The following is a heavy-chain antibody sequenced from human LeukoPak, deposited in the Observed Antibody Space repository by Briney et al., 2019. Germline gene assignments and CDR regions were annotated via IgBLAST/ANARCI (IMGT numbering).Heavy chain of an antibody. D-gene: IGHD3-16*02. V-gene: IGHV3-23*01. Sequence: GVSLRLSCAASGFTFSSYAMSWVRQAPGKGLEWVSAISGSGGSTYYADSVKGRFTISRDNSKNTLYLQMNSLRAEDTAVCYCAKGNYVWGSYRYYFDYWGQGTLVTVSS. CDR1: GFTFSSYA. J-gene: IGHJ4*02. CDR3: AKGNYVWGSYRYYFDY. CDR2: ISGSGGST.